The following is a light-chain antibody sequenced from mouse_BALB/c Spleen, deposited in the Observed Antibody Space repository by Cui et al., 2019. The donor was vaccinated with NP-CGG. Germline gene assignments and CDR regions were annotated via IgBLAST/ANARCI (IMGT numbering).Light chain of an antibody. CDR2: GTN. V-gene: IGLV1*01. J-gene: IGLJ1*01. CDR1: TGAVTTGNY. Sequence: QPLVTPEPAITTAPGETVPLTCRSSTGAVTTGNYANWVQEKPDHLFTGLIGGTNNRAPGVPARFSGSLIGDKAALTITGAQTEDEAIYFCALWYSNHWVFGGGTKLTVL. CDR3: ALWYSNHWV.